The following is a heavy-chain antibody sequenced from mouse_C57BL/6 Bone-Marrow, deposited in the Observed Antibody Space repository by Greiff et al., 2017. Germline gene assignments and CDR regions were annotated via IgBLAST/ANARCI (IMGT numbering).Heavy chain of an antibody. CDR3: ARRRIYYDYAWFAY. Sequence: QVQLQQSGAELMKPGASVKLSCKATGYTFTGYWIEWVKQRPGHGLEWIGEILPGSGSTYYNEKFKGKATFTADTSSNTAYMQLSSLTTEDSAIYYCARRRIYYDYAWFAYWGQGTLVTVSA. V-gene: IGHV1-9*01. J-gene: IGHJ3*01. CDR1: GYTFTGYW. CDR2: ILPGSGST. D-gene: IGHD2-4*01.